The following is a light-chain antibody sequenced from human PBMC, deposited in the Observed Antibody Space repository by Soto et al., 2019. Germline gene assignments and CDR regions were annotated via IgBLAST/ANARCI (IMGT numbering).Light chain of an antibody. V-gene: IGLV1-47*01. J-gene: IGLJ1*01. CDR1: SSNIGSNY. CDR2: RNN. Sequence: QSVLTQPPSASGTPGQRVTISCSGSSSNIGSNYVYWYQQLPGTAPKLLIYRNNQRPSGVPDRFSGSKSGTSASLAITGLPSEDEGDYYCQSHDSSLSAYVFGTGTKVTVX. CDR3: QSHDSSLSAYV.